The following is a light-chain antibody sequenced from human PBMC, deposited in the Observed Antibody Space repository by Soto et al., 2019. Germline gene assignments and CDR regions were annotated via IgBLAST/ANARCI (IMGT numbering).Light chain of an antibody. CDR3: SSYAGNKNV. V-gene: IGLV2-8*01. CDR1: SSDVGGYNY. J-gene: IGLJ1*01. Sequence: QSALTPPPSASGSPGQSVTISCTGTSSDVGGYNYVSWYQQHPGKAPKLMIYEVSKRPSGVPDRFSGSKSGNTASLTVSGLQAEDEADYYCSSYAGNKNVFGTGTKSPS. CDR2: EVS.